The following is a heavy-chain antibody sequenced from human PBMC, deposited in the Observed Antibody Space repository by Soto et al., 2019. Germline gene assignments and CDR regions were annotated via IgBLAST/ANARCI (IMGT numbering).Heavy chain of an antibody. CDR2: ISSSGTII. J-gene: IGHJ6*02. D-gene: IGHD2-15*01. CDR1: GFTFRDHS. CDR3: ARGKSIFYGMDV. V-gene: IGHV3-11*01. Sequence: PGGSLRLSCAASGFTFRDHSISWIRQAPRKGLEWVSYISSSGTIIYHADSVKGRFTISRDNAKNSLFLQMNSLRAEDTAVYYCARGKSIFYGMDVWGQGTTVTVSS.